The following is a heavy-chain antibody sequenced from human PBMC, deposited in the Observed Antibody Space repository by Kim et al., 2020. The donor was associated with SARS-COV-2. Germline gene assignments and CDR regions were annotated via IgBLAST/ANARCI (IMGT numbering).Heavy chain of an antibody. V-gene: IGHV3-43D*03. CDR2: ISWDGGST. J-gene: IGHJ6*02. D-gene: IGHD3-9*01. CDR3: AKDITPGKILRYFDRSSYGMDV. Sequence: GGSLRLSCAASGFTFDDYAMHWVRQAPGKGLEWVSLISWDGGSTYYADSAKGRFTISRDNSKNSLYLQMNSLRAEDTALYYCAKDITPGKILRYFDRSSYGMDVWGQGTTVTVSS. CDR1: GFTFDDYA.